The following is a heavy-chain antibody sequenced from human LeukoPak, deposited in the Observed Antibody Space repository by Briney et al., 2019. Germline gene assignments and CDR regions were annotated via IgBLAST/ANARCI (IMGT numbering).Heavy chain of an antibody. D-gene: IGHD3-10*01. CDR1: GGSLSSYY. V-gene: IGHV4-59*01. Sequence: PSETLSLTYTVSGGSLSSYYWSWIRQPPGKGLEWIGYSYYSGSTNYNPSLKSRVTISVDTSKNQFSLMLSSVTAADTAVYYCARAGGSGSYYNGFYYYYYMDVWGKGTTVTVSS. J-gene: IGHJ6*03. CDR3: ARAGGSGSYYNGFYYYYYMDV. CDR2: SYYSGST.